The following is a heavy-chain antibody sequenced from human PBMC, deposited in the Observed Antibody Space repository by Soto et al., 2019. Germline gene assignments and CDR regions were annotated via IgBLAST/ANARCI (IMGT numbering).Heavy chain of an antibody. V-gene: IGHV4-34*01. CDR1: GGSFSGYY. Sequence: QVQLQQWGAGLLKPSETLSLTCAVYGGSFSGYYWSWIRQPPGKGLEWIGEINHSGSTNYNPSLKSRVTISVDTSKNQFSLKLISVTAADTAVYFCARSRSGYPYYYYGMDVWGQGTTVTVSS. D-gene: IGHD3-3*01. CDR2: INHSGST. J-gene: IGHJ6*02. CDR3: ARSRSGYPYYYYGMDV.